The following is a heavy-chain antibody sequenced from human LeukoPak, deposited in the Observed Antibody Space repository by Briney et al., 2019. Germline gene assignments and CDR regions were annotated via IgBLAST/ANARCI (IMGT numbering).Heavy chain of an antibody. CDR3: AREGVVDTLNYYGMDV. V-gene: IGHV1-46*01. J-gene: IGHJ6*02. CDR1: GYTFTSYY. D-gene: IGHD5-18*01. Sequence: ASVKVSCKASGYTFTSYYMHWVRQAPGQGLEWMGIINPSGGSTSYAQKFQGRVTMTRDTSTSTVYMELSSLRSEDTAVHYCAREGVVDTLNYYGMDVWGQGTTVTVSS. CDR2: INPSGGST.